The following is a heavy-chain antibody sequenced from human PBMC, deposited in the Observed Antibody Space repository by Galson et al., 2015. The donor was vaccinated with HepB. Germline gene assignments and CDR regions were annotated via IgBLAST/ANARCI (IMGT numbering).Heavy chain of an antibody. J-gene: IGHJ4*02. CDR1: GFTFSSYS. CDR2: ISSSSSYI. V-gene: IGHV3-21*01. CDR3: AREWLGVDY. Sequence: SLRLSCAASGFTFSSYSMNWVRQAPGKGLEWVSSISSSSSYICYADSVKGRFTISRDSAKNSLYLQMNSLRAEDTAVYYCAREWLGVDYWGQGTLVTVSS. D-gene: IGHD6-19*01.